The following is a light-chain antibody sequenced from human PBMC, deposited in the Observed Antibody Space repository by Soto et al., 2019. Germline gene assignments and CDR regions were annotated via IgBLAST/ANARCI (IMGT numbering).Light chain of an antibody. CDR2: DVS. CDR1: SSDVGGYNY. Sequence: QSALTQPASVSGSPGQSITISCTGTSSDVGGYNYVSWYQQHPGKPPKLMIYDVSNRPSGVSNRFSGSKSGNTASLHISGLQAEDEAEYYCLPYTISSTLFGGGTQLTVL. J-gene: IGLJ3*02. V-gene: IGLV2-14*01. CDR3: LPYTISSTL.